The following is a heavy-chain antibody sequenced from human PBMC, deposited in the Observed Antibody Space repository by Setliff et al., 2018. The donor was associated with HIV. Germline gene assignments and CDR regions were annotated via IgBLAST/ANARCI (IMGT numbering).Heavy chain of an antibody. V-gene: IGHV3-74*01. CDR2: IHSDGSTT. CDR3: ARDPALGCSGATCYPGAFDM. Sequence: PGGSLRLSCVVSGFTFSSYWMHWVRQAPGKGLVWVSRIHSDGSTTSYVDSVKGRFIISRDNAKNTLYLQMNGLRVEDTAIYYCARDPALGCSGATCYPGAFDMWGQGTMVTVSS. CDR1: GFTFSSYW. J-gene: IGHJ3*02. D-gene: IGHD2-15*01.